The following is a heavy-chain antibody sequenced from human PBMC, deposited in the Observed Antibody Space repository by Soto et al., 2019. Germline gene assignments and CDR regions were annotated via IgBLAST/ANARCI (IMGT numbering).Heavy chain of an antibody. CDR3: AKDRFGELFLTNWFDP. CDR1: GFTFSSYA. Sequence: GGSLRLSCAASGFTFSSYAMSWVRQAPGKGLEWVSAISGSGGSTYYADSVKGRFTISRDNSKNTLYLQMNSLRAEDTAVYYCAKDRFGELFLTNWFDPWGQGTLVTVSS. J-gene: IGHJ5*02. V-gene: IGHV3-23*01. CDR2: ISGSGGST. D-gene: IGHD3-10*01.